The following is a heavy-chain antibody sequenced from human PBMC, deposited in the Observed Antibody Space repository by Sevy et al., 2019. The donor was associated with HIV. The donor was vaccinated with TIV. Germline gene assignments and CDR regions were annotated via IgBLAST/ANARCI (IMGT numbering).Heavy chain of an antibody. Sequence: GGSLRLSCEASGFNFRSYWMSWVRQAPGKGLEWVASIYQDGTEKHYGDSLKGRFTISRDNAKNSLYLQVNSLAGEDTAVYYCAWEGSYGDDRYHYYYGIDVWGQGTTVTVSS. D-gene: IGHD4-17*01. CDR3: AWEGSYGDDRYHYYYGIDV. V-gene: IGHV3-7*01. CDR2: IYQDGTEK. J-gene: IGHJ6*02. CDR1: GFNFRSYW.